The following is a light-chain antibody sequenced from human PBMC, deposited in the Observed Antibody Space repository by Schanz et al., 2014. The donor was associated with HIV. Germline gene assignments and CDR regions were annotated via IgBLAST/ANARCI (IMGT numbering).Light chain of an antibody. CDR3: QSYDSSLSGVL. V-gene: IGLV1-44*01. Sequence: QSVLTQPPSASGTPGQRVTISCSGSSSNIGSNTVNWYQQFPGTAPKLLIYSDNQRPSGVPDRFSGSKSGTSASLAITGLQDEDEADYYCQSYDSSLSGVLFGGGTKLTVL. CDR2: SDN. CDR1: SSNIGSNT. J-gene: IGLJ2*01.